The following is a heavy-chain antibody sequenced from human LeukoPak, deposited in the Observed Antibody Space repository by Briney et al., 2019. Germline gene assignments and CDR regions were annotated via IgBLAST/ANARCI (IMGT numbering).Heavy chain of an antibody. D-gene: IGHD7-27*01. CDR2: ITGSGVTT. CDR3: AKDGGLWVSAHWGDS. CDR1: GFTFSDSA. Sequence: GGSLRLSCAASGFTFSDSAMSWVRQAPGKGLGWVSAITGSGVTTYYADSVKGRFTVSRDDSKNTLYLQMNSLRAEDTAVYYCAKDGGLWVSAHWGDSWGRGTLVTVSS. J-gene: IGHJ4*02. V-gene: IGHV3-23*01.